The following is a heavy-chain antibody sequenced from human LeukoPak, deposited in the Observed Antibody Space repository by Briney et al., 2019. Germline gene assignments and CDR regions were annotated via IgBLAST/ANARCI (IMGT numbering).Heavy chain of an antibody. CDR1: GFTFSRYS. CDR2: ISSSGTYI. J-gene: IGHJ3*02. CDR3: ARQGSGGRAFDI. Sequence: KPGGSLRLSCAASGFTFSRYSMNWVRQAPGKGLDLVSSISSSGTYIYYADSVKGRFTISRDNAKNSLYLQMNSLRAEDTAVYYCARQGSGGRAFDIWGQGTMVTVSS. V-gene: IGHV3-21*01. D-gene: IGHD1-26*01.